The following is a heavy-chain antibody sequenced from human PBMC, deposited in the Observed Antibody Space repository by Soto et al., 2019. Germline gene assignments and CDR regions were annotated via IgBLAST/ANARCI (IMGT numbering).Heavy chain of an antibody. Sequence: QVQLVESGGGVVQPGRSLSLSCAASGFSFRTFGMHWVRQAPGKGLEWVAVISYDGSNEFYADSVKGRFTISRDNSKNTVYLQMNSLRADDTAVYYCAKDRLGLRYFDWSLCCVWGQRTMVTVSS. J-gene: IGHJ3*01. D-gene: IGHD3-9*01. CDR1: GFSFRTFG. V-gene: IGHV3-30*18. CDR2: ISYDGSNE. CDR3: AKDRLGLRYFDWSLCCV.